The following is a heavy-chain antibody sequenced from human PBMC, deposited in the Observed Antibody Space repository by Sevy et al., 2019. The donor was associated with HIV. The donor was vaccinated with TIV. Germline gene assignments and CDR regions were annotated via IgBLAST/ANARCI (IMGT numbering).Heavy chain of an antibody. Sequence: GGSLRLSCAASRLTFTDAWMAWVRQAPGKGLEWVGRIRSNTDGGTTEYAAPLKGRFTISRDDSKNTMYLQMNILKSADTAVYYCTTDREYSDFKGGFDYWGRGTLVTVSS. V-gene: IGHV3-15*01. J-gene: IGHJ4*02. CDR3: TTDREYSDFKGGFDY. CDR1: RLTFTDAW. D-gene: IGHD4-17*01. CDR2: IRSNTDGGTT.